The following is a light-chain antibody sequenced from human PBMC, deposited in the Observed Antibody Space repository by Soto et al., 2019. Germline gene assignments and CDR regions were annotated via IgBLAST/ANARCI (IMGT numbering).Light chain of an antibody. J-gene: IGKJ2*01. CDR1: QSVYTNY. V-gene: IGKV3-20*01. CDR3: QHYGSPPPVTT. CDR2: GAS. Sequence: EIVLTQSPGTLSLSPGERATLSCRASQSVYTNYLAWYQQISGQAPRLLIYGASRRATGIPDRFSGSGSGTDFTPPPTSLGPEVFAVYNCQHYGSPPPVTTFGQGTKLE.